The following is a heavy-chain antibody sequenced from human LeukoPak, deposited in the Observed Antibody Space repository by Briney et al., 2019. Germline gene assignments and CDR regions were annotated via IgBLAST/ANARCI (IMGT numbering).Heavy chain of an antibody. Sequence: NASETLSLTCTVSGVSISGYYWSWIRQPPGKGLEWIGYIYYSGSTNYNPSLESRVTISVDTSKNQFSLKLSSVTAGDTAVYYCARNDLWSGYYNYWGQGTLVTVSS. CDR3: ARNDLWSGYYNY. V-gene: IGHV4-59*01. J-gene: IGHJ4*02. CDR1: GVSISGYY. D-gene: IGHD3-3*01. CDR2: IYYSGST.